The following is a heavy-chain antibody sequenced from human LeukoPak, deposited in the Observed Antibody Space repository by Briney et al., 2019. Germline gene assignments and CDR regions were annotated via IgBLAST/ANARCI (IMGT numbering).Heavy chain of an antibody. CDR3: AMGYKSAYSWDY. Sequence: GGSLRLYCAASGFTFSVFWMFWVRQAPGQGLVWVSHISPDGRSTNYADSVKGRFTISRDNARNTLYLQLNSLTAEDTAVYYCAMGYKSAYSWDYWGQGTLVTVSS. D-gene: IGHD5-18*01. CDR1: GFTFSVFW. V-gene: IGHV3-74*01. CDR2: ISPDGRST. J-gene: IGHJ4*02.